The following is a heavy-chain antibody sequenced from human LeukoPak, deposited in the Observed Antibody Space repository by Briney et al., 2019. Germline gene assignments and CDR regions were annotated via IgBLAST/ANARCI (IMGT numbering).Heavy chain of an antibody. CDR2: IYTSGST. J-gene: IGHJ6*02. D-gene: IGHD3-3*01. Sequence: SQTLSLTCTVSGGSISSGSYYWSWIRQPAGKGLEWIGRIYTSGSTNYNPSLKSRVTISVDTSKNQFSLKLSSVTAADTAVYYCARDSYDFWSGSYYYYGMDVWAKGPRSPSP. CDR1: GGSISSGSYY. CDR3: ARDSYDFWSGSYYYYGMDV. V-gene: IGHV4-61*02.